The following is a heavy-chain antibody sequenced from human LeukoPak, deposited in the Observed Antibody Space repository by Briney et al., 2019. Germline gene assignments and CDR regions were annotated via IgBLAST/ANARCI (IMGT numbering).Heavy chain of an antibody. CDR1: GFTFSSYE. CDR2: INHSGST. CDR3: ARGGRTYLDY. Sequence: GSLRLSCAASGFTFSSYEMSWVRQAPGKGLEWIGEINHSGSTNYNPSLKSRVTISVDTSKNQFSLKLSSVTAADTAVYYCARGGRTYLDYWGQGTLVTVSS. V-gene: IGHV4-34*01. J-gene: IGHJ4*02.